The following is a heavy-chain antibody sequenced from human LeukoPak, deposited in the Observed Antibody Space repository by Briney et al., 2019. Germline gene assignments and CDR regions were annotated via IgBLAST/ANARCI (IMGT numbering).Heavy chain of an antibody. J-gene: IGHJ6*03. CDR2: FDPENGGT. CDR3: ATRSGGRAAYYYYYIDV. Sequence: VASVKVSCKVSGYTLTELSMHWVRQAPGKGLEWMGGFDPENGGTIYAQKFQGRVTMTEDTSTNTTYMELSRLRSEDTAVYYCATRSGGRAAYYYYYIDVCGKGATGSVSS. D-gene: IGHD2-15*01. V-gene: IGHV1-24*01. CDR1: GYTLTELS.